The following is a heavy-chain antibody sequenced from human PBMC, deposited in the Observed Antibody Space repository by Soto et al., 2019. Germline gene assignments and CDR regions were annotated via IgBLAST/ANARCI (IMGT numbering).Heavy chain of an antibody. Sequence: ASVNLYCKASGYTFTSYAMHWVRQAPGQRLEWMGWINAGNGNTKYSQKFQGRVTITRDTSASTAYMELSSLRSEDTAVYYCASHGVMAWSFDICGPAPLLT. CDR2: INAGNGNT. D-gene: IGHD2-8*01. CDR1: GYTFTSYA. CDR3: ASHGVMAWSFDI. V-gene: IGHV1-3*01. J-gene: IGHJ3*02.